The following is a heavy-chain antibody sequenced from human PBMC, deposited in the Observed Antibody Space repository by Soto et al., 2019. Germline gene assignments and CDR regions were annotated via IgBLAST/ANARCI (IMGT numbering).Heavy chain of an antibody. CDR3: ETRPIYSNIDN. CDR1: GLPFSSTF. V-gene: IGHV3-48*02. Sequence: GGSLRLSCAASGLPFSSTFMNWVRQAPGKGLEWVSYISGSSSSIFYADSVKGRFTVSRDNAMNSLFLQMNNLRDEDSAVYYCETRPIYSNIDNWGQGTKVTVYS. J-gene: IGHJ4*02. D-gene: IGHD2-15*01. CDR2: ISGSSSSI.